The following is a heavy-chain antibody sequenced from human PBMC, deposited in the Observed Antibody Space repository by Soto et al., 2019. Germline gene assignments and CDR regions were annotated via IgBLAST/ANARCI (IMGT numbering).Heavy chain of an antibody. CDR3: AKGHDSRGYYYVRGDHFDN. CDR1: GFTFSSYV. J-gene: IGHJ4*02. D-gene: IGHD3-22*01. V-gene: IGHV3-23*01. Sequence: EVQLSESGGGLVQPGGSLRLSCAASGFTFSSYVMTWVRQAPGKGLEWVSSISGSGGSTYYADSVKGRFTISRDISKDTLYQQMNSLGPEDTAVYYCAKGHDSRGYYYVRGDHFDNWGQGTVVTVSS. CDR2: ISGSGGST.